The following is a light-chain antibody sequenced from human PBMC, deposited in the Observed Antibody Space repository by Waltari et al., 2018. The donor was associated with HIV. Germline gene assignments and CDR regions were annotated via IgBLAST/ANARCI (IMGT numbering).Light chain of an antibody. Sequence: YVLTQPPSVSVAPGQTARMTCGGTKIGDKSVHWYQQRPGQAPIVVVYDDSDRPSGISERISGSNSGNTATLIISRVEAGDEADYYCQVWDGGIDPPGVFGGGTRLTVL. J-gene: IGLJ3*02. CDR2: DDS. CDR3: QVWDGGIDPPGV. V-gene: IGLV3-21*02. CDR1: KIGDKS.